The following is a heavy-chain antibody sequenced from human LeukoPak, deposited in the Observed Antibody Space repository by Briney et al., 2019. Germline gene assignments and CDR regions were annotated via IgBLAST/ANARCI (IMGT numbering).Heavy chain of an antibody. CDR2: ISSSGTTI. J-gene: IGHJ4*02. CDR3: ARDYRSTFDY. D-gene: IGHD1-26*01. CDR1: GFTFSDYY. Sequence: PGGSLRLSCAASGFTFSDYYMSWIRQAPGKGLEWVSYISSSGTTISYTDSAKGRFTISRDNAKNSLYLQMNSLRAGDTAVYYCARDYRSTFDYWGQGTLVTVSS. V-gene: IGHV3-11*01.